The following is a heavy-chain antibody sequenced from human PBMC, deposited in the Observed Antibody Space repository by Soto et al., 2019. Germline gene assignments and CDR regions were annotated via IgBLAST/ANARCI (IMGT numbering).Heavy chain of an antibody. V-gene: IGHV3-7*01. D-gene: IGHD5-12*01. J-gene: IGHJ4*02. CDR2: VKQDGSET. Sequence: EVQLVESGGDLVQAGGSLRLSCAASGFTFSSNWMTWVRQAPGKGLEWVANVKQDGSETYYVDSVKGRFTISRDNAKNSLYLKMTSLDAEDTAVYYCAKTKGGWLRQVFDYWGQGTLVTVSS. CDR1: GFTFSSNW. CDR3: AKTKGGWLRQVFDY.